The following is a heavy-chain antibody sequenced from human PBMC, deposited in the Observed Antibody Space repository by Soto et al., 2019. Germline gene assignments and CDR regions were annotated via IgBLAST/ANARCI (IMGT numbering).Heavy chain of an antibody. D-gene: IGHD4-17*01. CDR3: VRATRTGFDP. CDR1: GDSVSSNSAT. Sequence: SPTLSLTCALSGDSVSSNSATWNWIRQSPSRGLEWLGRTYYRSKWYNEYAVSVKSRITINPDTSKNQFSLQLNSVTPEDTAVYYFVRATRTGFDPWGQGTRVTVSA. J-gene: IGHJ5*02. CDR2: TYYRSKWYN. V-gene: IGHV6-1*01.